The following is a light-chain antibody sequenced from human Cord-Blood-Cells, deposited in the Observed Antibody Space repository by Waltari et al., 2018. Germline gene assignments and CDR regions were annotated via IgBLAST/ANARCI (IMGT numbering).Light chain of an antibody. J-gene: IGKJ4*01. CDR3: QQYYSTPLT. Sequence: DIVMTQSPDSLAVSLGVRATMHCKSSQSVLYSSNNKNYLAWYPQKPGQPPKLLISWASTRESGVPDRFSGSGSGTDFTLTISSLQAEDVAVYYCQQYYSTPLTFGGGTKVEIK. CDR1: QSVLYSSNNKNY. V-gene: IGKV4-1*01. CDR2: WAS.